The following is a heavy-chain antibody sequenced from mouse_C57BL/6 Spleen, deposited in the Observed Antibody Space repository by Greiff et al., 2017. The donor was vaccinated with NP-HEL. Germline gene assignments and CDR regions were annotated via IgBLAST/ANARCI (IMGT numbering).Heavy chain of an antibody. CDR2: ISSGSSTI. J-gene: IGHJ3*01. V-gene: IGHV5-17*01. CDR3: ARPINSWFAY. CDR1: GFTFSDYG. Sequence: EVMLVESGGGLVKPGGSLKLSCAASGFTFSDYGMHWVRQAPEKGLEWVAYISSGSSTIYYADTVKGRFTISRDNAKNTLFLQMTSLRSEDTAMYYCARPINSWFAYWGQGTLVTVSA. D-gene: IGHD1-1*01.